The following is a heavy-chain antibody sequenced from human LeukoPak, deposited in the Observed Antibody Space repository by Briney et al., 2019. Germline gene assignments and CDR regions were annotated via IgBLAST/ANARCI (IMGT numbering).Heavy chain of an antibody. CDR3: AKDHYVSGRYDAFDI. D-gene: IGHD3-10*01. V-gene: IGHV3-23*01. CDR2: ISGSGGST. Sequence: GGSLRLSCAASGFTFSNYGMSWVRQAPGKGLEWVSAISGSGGSTFYADSVKGRFTISRDNAKNTLYLQMNSLRAEDTAVYYCAKDHYVSGRYDAFDIWGQGTMVTVSS. J-gene: IGHJ3*02. CDR1: GFTFSNYG.